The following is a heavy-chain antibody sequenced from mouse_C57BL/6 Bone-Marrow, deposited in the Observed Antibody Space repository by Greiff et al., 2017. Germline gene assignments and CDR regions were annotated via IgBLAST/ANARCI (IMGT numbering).Heavy chain of an antibody. CDR2: IDPEDGET. V-gene: IGHV14-2*01. CDR3: TRSLIYYGTNY. D-gene: IGHD1-1*01. J-gene: IGHJ2*01. CDR1: RFNIKDYY. Sequence: VQLQQSGAELVKPGASVKLSCTASRFNIKDYYIHWVKQRTEQGLEWIGRIDPEDGETKYAPKFQDKATITADTSSNTASLQLSSLTSEDTAVYYCTRSLIYYGTNYWGQGTTLTVSS.